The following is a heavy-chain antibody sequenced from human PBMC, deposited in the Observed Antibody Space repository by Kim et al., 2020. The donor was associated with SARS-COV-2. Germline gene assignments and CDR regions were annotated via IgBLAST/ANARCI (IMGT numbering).Heavy chain of an antibody. Sequence: SETLSLTCAVYGGSFSGYYWSWIRQPPGKGLEWIGEINHSGSTNYNPSLKSRVTISVDTSKNQFSLKLSSVTAADTAVYYCARGVSSGSGYWGQGTLVTV. CDR2: INHSGST. CDR1: GGSFSGYY. D-gene: IGHD3-10*01. V-gene: IGHV4-34*01. CDR3: ARGVSSGSGY. J-gene: IGHJ4*02.